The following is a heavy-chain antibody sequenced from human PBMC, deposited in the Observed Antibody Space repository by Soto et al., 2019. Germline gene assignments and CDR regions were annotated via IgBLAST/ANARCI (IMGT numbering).Heavy chain of an antibody. Sequence: QLQLQESGPGLVKPSETLSLTCSVSGGSISSSNYHWGWIRQPPGKGLEWIGSVSYSGNTYYSPSLKSRVTIFEDTSKIQFALELKSVTATDTAVYFFARRGVRIESVAISTGFVPWGQGTLVTVSS. V-gene: IGHV4-39*01. D-gene: IGHD2-2*01. CDR1: GGSISSSNYH. CDR3: ARRGVRIESVAISTGFVP. CDR2: VSYSGNT. J-gene: IGHJ5*02.